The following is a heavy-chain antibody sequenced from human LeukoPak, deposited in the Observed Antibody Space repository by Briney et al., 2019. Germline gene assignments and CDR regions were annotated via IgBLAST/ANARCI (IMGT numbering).Heavy chain of an antibody. V-gene: IGHV3-48*02. D-gene: IGHD3-10*01. CDR1: GFTFSTYS. CDR2: IRASDSHI. CDR3: ARDFEFAFDY. Sequence: GGSLRLSCAASGFTFSTYSVNWVRQAPGKGLEWVSYIRASDSHISYADSVKGRFTISTDSAKNSLYLQMNSLRDEDTAVYYCARDFEFAFDYWGQGILVTVSS. J-gene: IGHJ4*02.